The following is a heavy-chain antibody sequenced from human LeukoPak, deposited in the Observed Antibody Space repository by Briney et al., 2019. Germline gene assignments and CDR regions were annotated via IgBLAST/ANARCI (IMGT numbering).Heavy chain of an antibody. D-gene: IGHD3-16*02. CDR3: AKYIGSYYYYYMDV. J-gene: IGHJ6*03. Sequence: GGSLRLSCAASGFTFSSYGMSWVRQAPGKGLEWVSAISGSGGSTYYADSVKGRFTISRDNSKNTLYLQMNSLRAEDTAVYYCAKYIGSYYYYYMDVWGKGTTVTISS. CDR2: ISGSGGST. CDR1: GFTFSSYG. V-gene: IGHV3-23*01.